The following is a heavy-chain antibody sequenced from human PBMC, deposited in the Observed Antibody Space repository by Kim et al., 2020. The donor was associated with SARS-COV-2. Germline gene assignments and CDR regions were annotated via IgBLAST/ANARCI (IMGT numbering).Heavy chain of an antibody. CDR2: ISYDGSNK. Sequence: GGSLRLSCAASGFTFSSYAMHWVRQAPGKGLEWVAVISYDGSNKYYADSVKGRFTISRDNSKNTLYLQMNSLRAEDTAVYYCARVPYSSSWYPDYYYYG. CDR3: ARVPYSSSWYPDYYYYG. D-gene: IGHD6-13*01. J-gene: IGHJ6*01. CDR1: GFTFSSYA. V-gene: IGHV3-30*04.